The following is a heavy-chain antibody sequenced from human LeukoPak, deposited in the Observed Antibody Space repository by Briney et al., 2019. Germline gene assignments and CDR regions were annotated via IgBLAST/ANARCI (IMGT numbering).Heavy chain of an antibody. V-gene: IGHV3-20*01. D-gene: IGHD3-22*01. Sequence: PGGSLRLSCAASGFTFDDYGMNWVRRVPGKGLEWVSGINWNGGRIGYADSVKGRFTISRDNAKNSLYLQMNSLRAEDTALYHCARSLNDVVVITSGAFDIWGQGTMVTVSS. CDR2: INWNGGRI. CDR1: GFTFDDYG. J-gene: IGHJ3*02. CDR3: ARSLNDVVVITSGAFDI.